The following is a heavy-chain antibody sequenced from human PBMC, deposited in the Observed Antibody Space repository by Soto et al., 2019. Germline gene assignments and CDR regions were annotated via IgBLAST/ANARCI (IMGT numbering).Heavy chain of an antibody. CDR1: GFTFSSYG. J-gene: IGHJ4*02. V-gene: IGHV3-30*18. Sequence: GSLRLSCAASGFTFSSYGMHWVRQAPGKGLEWVAVISYDGTNKYYADSVKGRSAISRDNSKNTLYLQMNSLRVEDTAVYYCAKGGMYNWKGGKPVFGGFDYWGQGTLVTVSS. CDR2: ISYDGTNK. CDR3: AKGGMYNWKGGKPVFGGFDY. D-gene: IGHD1-20*01.